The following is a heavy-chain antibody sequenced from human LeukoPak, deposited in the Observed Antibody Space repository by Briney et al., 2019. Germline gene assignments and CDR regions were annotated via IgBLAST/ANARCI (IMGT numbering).Heavy chain of an antibody. CDR1: GFTFSIYN. V-gene: IGHV3-48*01. J-gene: IGHJ4*02. Sequence: PGGSLRLSCAASGFTFSIYNMNWVRQAPGKGLEWVSYISSSSSTIYYADSVKGRFTISRDNAKNSLYLQMHSLRAEDTAVYYCAKDRVGAHPRSIDYWGQGTLVTVSS. CDR3: AKDRVGAHPRSIDY. D-gene: IGHD1-26*01. CDR2: ISSSSSTI.